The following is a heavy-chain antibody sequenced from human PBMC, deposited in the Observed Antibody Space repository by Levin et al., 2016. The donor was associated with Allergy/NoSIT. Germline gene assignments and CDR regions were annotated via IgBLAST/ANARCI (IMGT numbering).Heavy chain of an antibody. CDR2: ISGSGGST. D-gene: IGHD3-3*01. CDR3: ARNLMYYDFWSGGSGGFDP. V-gene: IGHV3-23*01. J-gene: IGHJ5*02. Sequence: VRQAPGKGLEWVSAISGSGGSTYYADSVKGRFTISRDNSKNTLYLQMNSLRAEDTAVYYCARNLMYYDFWSGGSGGFDPWGQGTLVTVSS.